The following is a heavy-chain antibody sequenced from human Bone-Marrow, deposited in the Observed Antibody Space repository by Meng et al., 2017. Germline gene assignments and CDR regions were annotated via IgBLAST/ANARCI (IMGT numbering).Heavy chain of an antibody. CDR3: ARANREGYSSSWSWLGYYYGMDV. J-gene: IGHJ6*02. D-gene: IGHD6-13*01. V-gene: IGHV1-8*01. Sequence: ASVKVSCKASGYTFTSYDINWVRQATGQGLEWMGWMNPNSGNTGYAQKFQGRVTMTRNTSISTAYMELSSLRSEDTAVYYCARANREGYSSSWSWLGYYYGMDVWGQGTTVTVSS. CDR1: GYTFTSYD. CDR2: MNPNSGNT.